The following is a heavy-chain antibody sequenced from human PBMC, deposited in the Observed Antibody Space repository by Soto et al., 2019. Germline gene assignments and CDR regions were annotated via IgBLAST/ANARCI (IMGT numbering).Heavy chain of an antibody. CDR3: GKYPSPTTGHTDDHCFDT. D-gene: IGHD4-4*01. V-gene: IGHV3-33*06. CDR2: IWSDGSEK. Sequence: GGSLRIFCAACGVRVKNYAMHGVRQAPGKGLEWVAVIWSDGSEKYYGASVKGRVTISRDNFKNTVSLQMNSLRVEDTAIYYCGKYPSPTTGHTDDHCFDTCGLGNRVTVSS. J-gene: IGHJ5*02. CDR1: GVRVKNYA.